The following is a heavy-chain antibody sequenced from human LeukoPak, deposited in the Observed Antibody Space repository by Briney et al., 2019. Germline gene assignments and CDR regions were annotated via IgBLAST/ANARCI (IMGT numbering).Heavy chain of an antibody. D-gene: IGHD7-27*01. CDR1: GFTFSIYS. J-gene: IGHJ1*01. V-gene: IGHV3-48*04. CDR3: ARGDSSLGWD. Sequence: QPGGSLRLSCVASGFTFSIYSMNWVRQAPGKELEWVSYISSSGSTIYYADSVKGRFTISRDNAKNSLYLQMNSLRAEDTAVYYCARGDSSLGWDWGQGTLVTVSS. CDR2: ISSSGSTI.